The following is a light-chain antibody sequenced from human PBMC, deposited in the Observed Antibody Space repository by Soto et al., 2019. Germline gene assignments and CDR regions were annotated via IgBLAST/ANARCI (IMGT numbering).Light chain of an antibody. CDR2: EVS. CDR1: SSDVGGYTY. V-gene: IGLV2-14*01. Sequence: QSALTQPASVSGSPGQSITISCTGTSSDVGGYTYVSWYQQHPGKAPKLMIYEVSERPSGVSDRFSGSKSGNTASLTISGLQAEDEADYYCQSYDSSLSVWVFGGGTKVTVL. J-gene: IGLJ3*02. CDR3: QSYDSSLSVWV.